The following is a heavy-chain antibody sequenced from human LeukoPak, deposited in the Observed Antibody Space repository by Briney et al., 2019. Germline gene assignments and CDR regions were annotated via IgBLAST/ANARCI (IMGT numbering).Heavy chain of an antibody. V-gene: IGHV4-4*09. Sequence: PSETLSLTCTVSGGSISSYYWSWIRQPPGKGLEWIGYIYTSGSTNYNPSLKSRVTISVDTSKNQFSLKLSSVTAADTAVYYCARSPSRGRAWFDPWGQGTLVTVSS. J-gene: IGHJ5*02. CDR3: ARSPSRGRAWFDP. CDR1: GGSISSYY. CDR2: IYTSGST.